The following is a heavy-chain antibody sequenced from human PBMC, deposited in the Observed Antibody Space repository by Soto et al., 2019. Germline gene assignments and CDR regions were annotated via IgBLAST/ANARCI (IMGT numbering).Heavy chain of an antibody. CDR3: ARHFSGTPDILTGYYYYYGMDV. CDR1: GDSMSSSNW. J-gene: IGHJ6*02. Sequence: SETLSLTCTVSGDSMSSSNWWNWVRQPPGKGLEWIGEAHHSGRTNYNPSLKSRVTISVDTSKNQFSLKLSSVTAADTAVYYCARHFSGTPDILTGYYYYYGMDVWGQGTTVT. V-gene: IGHV4-4*02. D-gene: IGHD3-9*01. CDR2: AHHSGRT.